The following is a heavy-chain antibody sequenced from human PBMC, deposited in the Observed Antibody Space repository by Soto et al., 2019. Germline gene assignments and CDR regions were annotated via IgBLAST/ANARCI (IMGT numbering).Heavy chain of an antibody. CDR2: ISYDGSNK. Sequence: QVQLVESGGGVVQPGRSLRLSCAASGFTFSSYAMHWVRQAPGKGLEWVAVISYDGSNKYYADSVKGRFTISRDNSKNTLYMQMNSLRAEDTAVYYCARSVGATTSYYYGMDVWGQGTTVTVSS. V-gene: IGHV3-30-3*01. CDR3: ARSVGATTSYYYGMDV. D-gene: IGHD1-26*01. CDR1: GFTFSSYA. J-gene: IGHJ6*02.